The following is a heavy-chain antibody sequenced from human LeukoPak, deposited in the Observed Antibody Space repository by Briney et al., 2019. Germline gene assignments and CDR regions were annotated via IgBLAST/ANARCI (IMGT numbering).Heavy chain of an antibody. CDR1: GFTFSSYW. Sequence: GGSLRLSCAASGFTFSSYWMHWVRHAPGKGLVWVSRINSDGSSTSYADSVKGRFTTSRDSAKNMLYLQMNGLRAEDTALYYCARGGYYGDYDNFDYWGQGTLVTVSS. D-gene: IGHD4-17*01. CDR3: ARGGYYGDYDNFDY. J-gene: IGHJ4*02. V-gene: IGHV3-74*01. CDR2: INSDGSST.